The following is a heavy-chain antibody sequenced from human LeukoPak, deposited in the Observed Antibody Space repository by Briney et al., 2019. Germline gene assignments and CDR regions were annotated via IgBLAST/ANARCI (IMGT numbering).Heavy chain of an antibody. CDR3: AKGGYSSSSPPDY. CDR2: ISGSGGST. CDR1: GFTFSSYA. J-gene: IGHJ4*02. Sequence: GGSLRLSCAASGFTFSSYAVTWVRQAPGKGLEWVSAISGSGGSTYYADSVKGRFTISRDNSKNTLSLQMNSLRAEDTAMYYCAKGGYSSSSPPDYWGQGTLVTVSS. V-gene: IGHV3-23*01. D-gene: IGHD6-13*01.